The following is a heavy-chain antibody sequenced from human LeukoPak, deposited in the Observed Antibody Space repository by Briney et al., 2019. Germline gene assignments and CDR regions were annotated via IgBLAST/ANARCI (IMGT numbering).Heavy chain of an antibody. Sequence: GGSLRLSCAASGFTFSSYAMHWVRQAPGKGLEWVAFISYDGSNKYYADSVEGRFTISRDNSKNTLYLQMNSLRAEDTAVYYCARVRTTVTTSFDYWGQGTLVTVSS. D-gene: IGHD4-17*01. CDR1: GFTFSSYA. CDR2: ISYDGSNK. V-gene: IGHV3-30*04. J-gene: IGHJ4*02. CDR3: ARVRTTVTTSFDY.